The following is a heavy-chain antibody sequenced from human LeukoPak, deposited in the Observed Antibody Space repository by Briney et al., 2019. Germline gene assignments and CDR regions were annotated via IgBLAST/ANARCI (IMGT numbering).Heavy chain of an antibody. CDR1: GGSISYYY. V-gene: IGHV4-59*01. J-gene: IGHJ6*02. Sequence: LETLSLTCTVSGGSISYYYWSWIRQSPGKGLEWIGYIYYSGTTNYNPSLKSRVTISVDTSKNQFSLQLRSVTAADTAVYYCAREDPQTTVPEGMDVWGQGTTVTVSS. D-gene: IGHD4-17*01. CDR2: IYYSGTT. CDR3: AREDPQTTVPEGMDV.